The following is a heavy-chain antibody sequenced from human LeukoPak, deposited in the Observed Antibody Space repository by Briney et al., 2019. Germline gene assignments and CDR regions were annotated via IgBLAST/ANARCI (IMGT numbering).Heavy chain of an antibody. D-gene: IGHD4-11*01. V-gene: IGHV4-59*08. CDR3: ARHVDMTTVNYYYLDV. Sequence: PSETLSLTCTVSGGSISSYYWSWIRQPPGKGLEWIGDINCSGNTNYNPSFKSRVTASIDTSKDQFSLKLNSVTAGDTAVYYCARHVDMTTVNYYYLDVWGEGTTVTVSS. CDR1: GGSISSYY. J-gene: IGHJ6*03. CDR2: INCSGNT.